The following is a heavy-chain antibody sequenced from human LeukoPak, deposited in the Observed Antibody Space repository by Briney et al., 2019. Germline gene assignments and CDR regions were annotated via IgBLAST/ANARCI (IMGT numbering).Heavy chain of an antibody. J-gene: IGHJ4*02. CDR1: GYTFTSYG. CDR3: GRHDGGSGWPWLGIDY. Sequence: ASVKVSRKASGYTFTSYGISWVRQAPGQGLEWMGWVSAYNGNTNYAQKFQGRVTMTTDTPTSTVYMELRSLRSDDTAVYYCGRHDGGSGWPWLGIDYWGQGTLVTVSS. V-gene: IGHV1-18*01. D-gene: IGHD6-25*01. CDR2: VSAYNGNT.